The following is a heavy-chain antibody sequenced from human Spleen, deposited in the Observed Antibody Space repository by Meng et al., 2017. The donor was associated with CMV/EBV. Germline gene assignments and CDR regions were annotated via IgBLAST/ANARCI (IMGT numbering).Heavy chain of an antibody. Sequence: GESLKISCAASGFTFSDYYMTWIRQAPGKGLGWVSYISSSGSITKYLDSVKGRFTISRDNAKNSLFLQMNSLRVEDTAVYYCARDSSAVHNWLDSWGQGTLVTVSS. V-gene: IGHV3-11*04. D-gene: IGHD1-26*01. CDR1: GFTFSDYY. CDR2: ISSSGSIT. J-gene: IGHJ5*01. CDR3: ARDSSAVHNWLDS.